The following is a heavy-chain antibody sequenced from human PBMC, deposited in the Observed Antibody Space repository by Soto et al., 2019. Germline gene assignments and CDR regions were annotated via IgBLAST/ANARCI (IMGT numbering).Heavy chain of an antibody. V-gene: IGHV3-53*01. D-gene: IGHD1-26*01. J-gene: IGHJ5*02. CDR2: HYSGGST. CDR1: GFSFRDYF. CDR3: ARHRHPRGTVGATSPLDP. Sequence: PGESLKISCAASGFSFRDYFMSWLRQAPGKGLEWVSVHYSGGSTYYADSVQGRFTISRDKSNNTLYLQMRRVRVEDTAVYFCARHRHPRGTVGATSPLDPWGQGTQVTVSS.